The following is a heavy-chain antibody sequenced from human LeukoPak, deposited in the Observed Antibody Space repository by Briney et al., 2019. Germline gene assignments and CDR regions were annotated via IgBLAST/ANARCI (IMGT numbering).Heavy chain of an antibody. Sequence: PGRSLRLSCAASGITFSSYAMHWVRQAPGQGLEWVAVIWYDGSNKYYADSVKGRFTISRDNSKNTLYLQMNSLRAEDTAVYYCAKDKHSYGSGGYYYYVDVWGKGTTVTVSS. D-gene: IGHD5-18*01. CDR1: GITFSSYA. J-gene: IGHJ6*03. CDR3: AKDKHSYGSGGYYYYVDV. CDR2: IWYDGSNK. V-gene: IGHV3-33*06.